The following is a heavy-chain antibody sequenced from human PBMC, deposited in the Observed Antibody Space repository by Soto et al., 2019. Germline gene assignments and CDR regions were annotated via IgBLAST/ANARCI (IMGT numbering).Heavy chain of an antibody. J-gene: IGHJ5*02. Sequence: PGGSLRLSCGASGLNFNNYWMHWVRQDPGKGLVWVSHINGDGSDIKYADSVKGRFTISRDNAKNTVYLQMNSLRVEDTAVYYCARDQTTGDWFDAWGQGTLVTVSS. D-gene: IGHD4-17*01. V-gene: IGHV3-74*03. CDR2: INGDGSDI. CDR3: ARDQTTGDWFDA. CDR1: GLNFNNYW.